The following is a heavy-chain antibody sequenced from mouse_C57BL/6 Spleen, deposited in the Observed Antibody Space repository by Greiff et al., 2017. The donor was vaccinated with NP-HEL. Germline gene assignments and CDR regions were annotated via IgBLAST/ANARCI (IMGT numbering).Heavy chain of an antibody. V-gene: IGHV1-76*01. D-gene: IGHD2-3*01. J-gene: IGHJ2*01. CDR1: GYTFTDYY. CDR3: ARSINGYYGFDY. Sequence: QVQLKESGAELVRPGASVKLSCKASGYTFTDYYINWVKQRPGQGLEWIARIYPGSGNTYYNEKFKGKATLTAEKSSSTAYMQLSSLTSEDSAVYFCARSINGYYGFDYWGQGTTLTVSS. CDR2: IYPGSGNT.